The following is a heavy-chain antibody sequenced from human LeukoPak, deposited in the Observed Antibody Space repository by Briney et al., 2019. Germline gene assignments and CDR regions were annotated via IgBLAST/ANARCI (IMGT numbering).Heavy chain of an antibody. CDR1: DDSISDYY. V-gene: IGHV4-59*01. J-gene: IGHJ4*02. CDR2: FYNSGRT. D-gene: IGHD1-7*01. Sequence: PSETLSLTCTVSDDSISDYYRVWIRQPPGKGLEWIGYFYNSGRTTYNPSLKSRVTISADTSKNHFSLKLNSVTTADTAVYYCARESGTTTIRFDYWGQGTLVTVSS. CDR3: ARESGTTTIRFDY.